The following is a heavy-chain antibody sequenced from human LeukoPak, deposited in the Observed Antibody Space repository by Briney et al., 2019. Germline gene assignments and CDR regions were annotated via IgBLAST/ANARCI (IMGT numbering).Heavy chain of an antibody. D-gene: IGHD3-22*01. CDR3: AKDRYYYDSSGQADY. V-gene: IGHV3-30-3*01. Sequence: GRSLRLSCAASGFTFSSYAMHWVRQAPGKGLEWVAVISYDGSNKYYADSVKGRFTISRDNSKNTLYLQMNSLRAEDTAVYYCAKDRYYYDSSGQADYWGQGTLVTVSS. CDR1: GFTFSSYA. CDR2: ISYDGSNK. J-gene: IGHJ4*02.